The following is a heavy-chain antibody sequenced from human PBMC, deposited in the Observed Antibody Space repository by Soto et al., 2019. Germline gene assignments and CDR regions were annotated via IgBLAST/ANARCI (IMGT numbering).Heavy chain of an antibody. V-gene: IGHV5-10-1*01. Sequence: GESLKISCKGSGYSFTSYWISWVRQMPGKGLEWMGRIDPSDSYTNYSPSFQGHVTISADKSISTACLQWSSLKASDTAMYYCASLYYYDSSGQFPWGQGTLVTVSS. CDR1: GYSFTSYW. D-gene: IGHD3-22*01. J-gene: IGHJ5*02. CDR3: ASLYYYDSSGQFP. CDR2: IDPSDSYT.